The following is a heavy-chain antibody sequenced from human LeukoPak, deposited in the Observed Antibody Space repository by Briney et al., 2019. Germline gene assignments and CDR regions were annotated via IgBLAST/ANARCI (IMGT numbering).Heavy chain of an antibody. CDR2: IYYSGST. Sequence: SETLSLTCTVSGGSISSSSYYWGWIRQPPGKGLEWIGSIYYSGSTYYNPSLKSRVTISVDTSKNQFSLKLSSVTAADTAVYYCARGPRDFWSGYYFYFDYWGQGTLVTVSS. CDR1: GGSISSSSYY. J-gene: IGHJ4*02. CDR3: ARGPRDFWSGYYFYFDY. V-gene: IGHV4-39*01. D-gene: IGHD3-3*01.